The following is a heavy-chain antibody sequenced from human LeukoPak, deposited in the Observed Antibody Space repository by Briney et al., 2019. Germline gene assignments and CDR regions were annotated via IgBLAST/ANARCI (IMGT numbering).Heavy chain of an antibody. Sequence: ASVKVSCKASGGTFSSYAISWVRQAPGQGLEWMGGIIPIFGTANYAQKFQGRVTITADESTSTAYMELSSLRSEDTAVYYCAKDVGKWESPHYFDYWGQGTLVTVSS. CDR1: GGTFSSYA. CDR3: AKDVGKWESPHYFDY. V-gene: IGHV1-69*13. J-gene: IGHJ4*02. CDR2: IIPIFGTA. D-gene: IGHD1-26*01.